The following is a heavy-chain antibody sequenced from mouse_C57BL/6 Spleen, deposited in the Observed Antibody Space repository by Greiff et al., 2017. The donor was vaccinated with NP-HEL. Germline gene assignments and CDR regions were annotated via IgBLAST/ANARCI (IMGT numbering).Heavy chain of an antibody. CDR2: IYPGGGYT. J-gene: IGHJ3*01. Sequence: VKLMESGAELVRPGTSVKMSCKASGYTFTNYWIGWAKQRPGHGLEWIGDIYPGGGYTNYNEKFKGKATLTADKSSSTAYMQFSSLTSEDSAIYYCARVDDRRFAYWGQGTLVTVSA. D-gene: IGHD2-3*01. CDR1: GYTFTNYW. CDR3: ARVDDRRFAY. V-gene: IGHV1-63*01.